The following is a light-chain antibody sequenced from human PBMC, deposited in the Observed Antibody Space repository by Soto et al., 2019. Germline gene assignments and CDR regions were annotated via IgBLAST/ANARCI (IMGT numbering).Light chain of an antibody. Sequence: QSVLTQPASVSGSPGQSITISCTGTSSDVVGYNYVSWYQQHPGKAPKLMIYDVSNRPSGVSNRFSGSKSGNTASLTISGLQAEDEADYYCSSYTSSSTRVFGGGTQLTVL. CDR2: DVS. CDR3: SSYTSSSTRV. V-gene: IGLV2-14*01. J-gene: IGLJ2*01. CDR1: SSDVVGYNY.